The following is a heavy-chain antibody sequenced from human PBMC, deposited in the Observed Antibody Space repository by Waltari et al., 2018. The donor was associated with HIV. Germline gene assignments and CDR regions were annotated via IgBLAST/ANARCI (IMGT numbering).Heavy chain of an antibody. D-gene: IGHD6-19*01. CDR3: ASGGYDSGMIDP. J-gene: IGHJ5*02. V-gene: IGHV3-23*01. Sequence: EVQLLESGGGLVQPGGSLRLSCAASGFTFNIYAMSWVRQAPGKGLEWVAGISGSGNSMSYADSVRGRLTISRDNSKNTVFLQMDGLRAEDTALYYCASGGYDSGMIDPWGQGTLVSVSS. CDR2: ISGSGNSM. CDR1: GFTFNIYA.